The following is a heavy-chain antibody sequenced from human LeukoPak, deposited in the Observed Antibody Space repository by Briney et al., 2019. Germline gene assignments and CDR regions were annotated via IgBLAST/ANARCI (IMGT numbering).Heavy chain of an antibody. CDR2: ISSSSSYI. CDR3: AKGRVSSWSPFDY. CDR1: GFTFSSYS. D-gene: IGHD6-13*01. Sequence: PGGSLRLSCAASGFTFSSYSMNWVRQAPGKGLEWVSSISSSSSYIYYADSVKGRFTISRDNAKNSLYLQMNSLRAEDTAVYYCAKGRVSSWSPFDYWGQGTLVTVSS. V-gene: IGHV3-21*01. J-gene: IGHJ4*02.